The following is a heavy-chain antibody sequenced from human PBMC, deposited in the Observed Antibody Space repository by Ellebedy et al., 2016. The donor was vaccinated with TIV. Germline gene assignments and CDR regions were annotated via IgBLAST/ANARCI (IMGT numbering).Heavy chain of an antibody. J-gene: IGHJ4*02. CDR3: AKDLAAGTTLRLDY. CDR1: GFTFSNYA. V-gene: IGHV3-23*01. D-gene: IGHD1-7*01. CDR2: ISASGAST. Sequence: GESLKISCAASGFTFSNYAMSWVRQAPGKGLEWVSAISASGASTYYADSVKGRFTISRDNSKNTLYLLMISLRGEDTAIYYCAKDLAAGTTLRLDYWGQGTLVTVSS.